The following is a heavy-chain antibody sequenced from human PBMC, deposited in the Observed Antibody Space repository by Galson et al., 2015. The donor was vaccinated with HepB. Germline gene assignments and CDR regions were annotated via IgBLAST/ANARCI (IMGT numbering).Heavy chain of an antibody. J-gene: IGHJ5*02. V-gene: IGHV4-59*01. Sequence: TLSLTCTVSGGSISSYYWSWIRQPPGKGLEWIGYIYYSGSTNYNPSLKSRVTISVDTSKNQFSLKLSSVTAADTAVYYCARESHTMVRGVMFYWFDPWGQGTLVTVSS. CDR1: GGSISSYY. CDR3: ARESHTMVRGVMFYWFDP. CDR2: IYYSGST. D-gene: IGHD3-10*01.